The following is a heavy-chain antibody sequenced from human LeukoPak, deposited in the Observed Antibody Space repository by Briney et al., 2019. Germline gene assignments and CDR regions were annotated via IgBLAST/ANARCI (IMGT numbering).Heavy chain of an antibody. CDR2: IYYSGST. CDR1: GGSISSYY. CDR3: ARGPNGWWLRDGYYYYMDV. V-gene: IGHV4-59*01. Sequence: SETLSLTCTVSGGSISSYYWSWIRQPPGKGLEWIGYIYYSGSTNYNPSLKSRVTISVDTSKNQFSLKLSSVTAADTAVYYCARGPNGWWLRDGYYYYMDVWGKETTVTVSS. J-gene: IGHJ6*03. D-gene: IGHD2-15*01.